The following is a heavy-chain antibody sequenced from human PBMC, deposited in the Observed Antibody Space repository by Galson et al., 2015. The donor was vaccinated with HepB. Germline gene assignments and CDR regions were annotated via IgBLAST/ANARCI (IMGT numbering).Heavy chain of an antibody. Sequence: SLRLSCAASGFTFSNYAIHWVRQAPGKGLEWVAVISYDGSNKYYIDSVKGRFTTSKDDSKDTLYLQMNSLRAEDTAVYYCAREGLAVAGADYWGQGTLVTVSS. CDR2: ISYDGSNK. V-gene: IGHV3-30-3*01. J-gene: IGHJ4*02. CDR3: AREGLAVAGADY. D-gene: IGHD6-19*01. CDR1: GFTFSNYA.